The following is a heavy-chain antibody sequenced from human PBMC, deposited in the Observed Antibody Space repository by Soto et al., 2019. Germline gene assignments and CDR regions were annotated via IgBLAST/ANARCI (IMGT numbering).Heavy chain of an antibody. CDR3: AKETEFYCTNGVCFLYYFDY. D-gene: IGHD2-8*01. Sequence: PGGSLRLSCAASGFTFSSYAMSWVRQAPGKGLEWVSAISGSGGSTYYADSVKGRFTISRDNSKNTLYLQMNSLRAEDTAVYYCAKETEFYCTNGVCFLYYFDYWGQGTLVTVSS. J-gene: IGHJ4*02. CDR2: ISGSGGST. V-gene: IGHV3-23*01. CDR1: GFTFSSYA.